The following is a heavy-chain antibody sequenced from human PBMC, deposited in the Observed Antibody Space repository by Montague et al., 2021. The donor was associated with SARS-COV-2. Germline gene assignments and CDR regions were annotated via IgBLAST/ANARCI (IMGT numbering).Heavy chain of an antibody. CDR1: GGPISSSNW. CDR2: IYHSGST. Sequence: SETLSLTCAVSGGPISSSNWWSWVRQPPGKGLEWIGEIYHSGSTNYNPSLKSQVTISVDKSKNQFSLKLGSVTAADTAVYYCASRGAGWFGSNPERFDYWGQGTLVTVSS. CDR3: ASRGAGWFGSNPERFDY. D-gene: IGHD3-10*01. J-gene: IGHJ4*02. V-gene: IGHV4-4*02.